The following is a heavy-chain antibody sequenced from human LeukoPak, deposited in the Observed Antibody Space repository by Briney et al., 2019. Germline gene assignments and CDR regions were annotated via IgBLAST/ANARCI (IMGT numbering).Heavy chain of an antibody. CDR3: AREGPINNGDLDY. J-gene: IGHJ4*02. CDR1: GSTFSSYS. Sequence: GGSLRLSCAASGSTFSSYSMNWVRQAPGKGLEWVSSISSSGSYIFHADSVKGRFTISRDNAQNSLYLQMNSLRAEDTAVYYCAREGPINNGDLDYWGQGTLVTVSS. CDR2: ISSSGSYI. V-gene: IGHV3-21*01. D-gene: IGHD1/OR15-1a*01.